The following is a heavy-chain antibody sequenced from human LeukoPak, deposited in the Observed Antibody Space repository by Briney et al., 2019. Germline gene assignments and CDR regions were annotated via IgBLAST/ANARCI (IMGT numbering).Heavy chain of an antibody. Sequence: GASVKVSCKASGGTFSSYAISWVRQAPGQGLEWMGGIIPIFGTANYAQKFQGRVTITADESTSTAYMELSSLRSEDTAVYYCARDHPGGDYFDYWGQGTLVTVSS. CDR2: IIPIFGTA. CDR1: GGTFSSYA. V-gene: IGHV1-69*13. CDR3: ARDHPGGDYFDY. J-gene: IGHJ4*02. D-gene: IGHD4-23*01.